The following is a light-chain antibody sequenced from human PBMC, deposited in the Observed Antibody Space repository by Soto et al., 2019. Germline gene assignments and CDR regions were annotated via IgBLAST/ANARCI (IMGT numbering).Light chain of an antibody. CDR2: TDS. J-gene: IGLJ2*01. Sequence: QSVLTQPPSVSGTPGQRVTISCSGSRSNIGSNAVNWYQQFPGAAPKLLIYTDSQRPSGVPDRISGAKSATSASLAISGLQSEDEADYHCASWDDSLNGVVFGGGTKLTVL. CDR3: ASWDDSLNGVV. CDR1: RSNIGSNA. V-gene: IGLV1-44*01.